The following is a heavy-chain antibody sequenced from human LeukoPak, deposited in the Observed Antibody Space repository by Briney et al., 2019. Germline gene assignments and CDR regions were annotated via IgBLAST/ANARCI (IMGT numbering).Heavy chain of an antibody. J-gene: IGHJ4*02. CDR2: IYPGDPDT. CDR1: GYSFTSYW. CDR3: ARRGSGWYVDY. D-gene: IGHD6-19*01. V-gene: IGHV5-51*01. Sequence: GESLKISCQGSGYSFTSYWIGWVRQMPGKGLEWMGIIYPGDPDTRYSPSFQGQATISADKSISTAYLQWTSLKASDTAMYYCARRGSGWYVDYWGQGALVTVSS.